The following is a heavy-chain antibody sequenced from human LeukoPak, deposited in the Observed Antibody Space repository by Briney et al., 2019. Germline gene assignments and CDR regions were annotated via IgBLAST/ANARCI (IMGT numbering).Heavy chain of an antibody. CDR3: VRDRDYSAGFPYYYMDV. V-gene: IGHV3-33*01. Sequence: GRSLRLSCAASGFTFSSFGMHWGRQAPGKGLEWVALIWDDGSSKNYADSVKGRFTISRDNSKNTLYLQTDSLRVDDTAVYYCVRDRDYSAGFPYYYMDVWGTGTTVTVSS. D-gene: IGHD4-11*01. J-gene: IGHJ6*03. CDR1: GFTFSSFG. CDR2: IWDDGSSK.